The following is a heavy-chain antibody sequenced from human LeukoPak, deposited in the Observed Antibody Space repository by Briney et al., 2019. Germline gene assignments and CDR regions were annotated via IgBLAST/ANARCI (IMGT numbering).Heavy chain of an antibody. D-gene: IGHD7-27*01. CDR2: IYPGDSDT. J-gene: IGHJ4*02. Sequence: GESLKISCKGSGYSFTSYWIGWVRQMPGKGLEWMGIIYPGDSDTRYSSSFQGQVTISADKSISTAYLQWSSLKASDTAMYYCARLTGDNGTPNYSDYWGQGTLVTVSS. CDR3: ARLTGDNGTPNYSDY. CDR1: GYSFTSYW. V-gene: IGHV5-51*01.